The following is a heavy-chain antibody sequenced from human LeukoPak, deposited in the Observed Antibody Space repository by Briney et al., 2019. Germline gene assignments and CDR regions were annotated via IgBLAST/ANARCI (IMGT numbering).Heavy chain of an antibody. Sequence: SETLSLTCTVSGGSISGYLWYWIRQPPGKGLEWIGHIFYTGATNYNPSFKSRVTMSLDTSKNQFSMKLNSVTAADTAVYYCARLSNDGSGYRPDYWGQGTLVTVSS. D-gene: IGHD3-22*01. J-gene: IGHJ4*02. CDR2: IFYTGAT. CDR1: GGSISGYL. V-gene: IGHV4-59*08. CDR3: ARLSNDGSGYRPDY.